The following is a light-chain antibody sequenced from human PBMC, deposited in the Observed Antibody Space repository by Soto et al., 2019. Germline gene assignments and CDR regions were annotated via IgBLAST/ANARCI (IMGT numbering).Light chain of an antibody. Sequence: EIVLTQSPGTLSLFPGERATLSCRASQSLTTRYLAWYQQKPGQAPRLLIYGASSWATGIPDRFSGSGSGTDFTLTISRLEPEDFAVYCQQYGTSPTFGQGTRLEIQ. CDR1: QSLTTRY. CDR2: GAS. J-gene: IGKJ5*01. V-gene: IGKV3-20*01. CDR3: QQYGTSPT.